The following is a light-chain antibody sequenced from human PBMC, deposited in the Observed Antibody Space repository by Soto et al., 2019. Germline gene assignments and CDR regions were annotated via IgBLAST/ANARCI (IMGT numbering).Light chain of an antibody. CDR3: QQLNNFPPFT. Sequence: IQMTQSPSTLSASVGDRVTITCQASQTISNWLAWYQQKPGKAPKLLIYKASTLESGVPSRFSGSGSGTEFTLTISSLQPEDFATYYCQQLNNFPPFTFGPGTKVDLK. V-gene: IGKV1-5*03. J-gene: IGKJ3*01. CDR1: QTISNW. CDR2: KAS.